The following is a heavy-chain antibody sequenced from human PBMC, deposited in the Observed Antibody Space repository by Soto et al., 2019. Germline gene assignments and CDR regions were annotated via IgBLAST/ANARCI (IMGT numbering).Heavy chain of an antibody. J-gene: IGHJ3*02. D-gene: IGHD5-12*01. CDR2: ISGSGGST. Sequence: PGGSLRLSCAASGFTFSSYAMSWVRQAPGKGLEWVSAISGSGGSTYYADSVKGRFTISRDNSKNTLYLQMNSLRAEGTAVYYCAKAPQRWLQFSAFDIWGQGTMVTVSS. V-gene: IGHV3-23*01. CDR1: GFTFSSYA. CDR3: AKAPQRWLQFSAFDI.